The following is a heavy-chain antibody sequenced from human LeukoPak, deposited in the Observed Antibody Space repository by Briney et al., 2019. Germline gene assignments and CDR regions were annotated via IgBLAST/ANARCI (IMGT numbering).Heavy chain of an antibody. CDR3: ARADRLHGGPYLIGP. J-gene: IGHJ5*02. CDR2: INPNSGGT. V-gene: IGHV1-2*02. Sequence: ASVKVSCKTSGYSFTDYYMHWVRQAPGQGLEGMGWINPNSGGTSSAQKFQGRVTMTRDTYITTVYMEVSWLTSDDTAIYYCARADRLHGGPYLIGPWGQGTLVTVSS. D-gene: IGHD2-21*01. CDR1: GYSFTDYY.